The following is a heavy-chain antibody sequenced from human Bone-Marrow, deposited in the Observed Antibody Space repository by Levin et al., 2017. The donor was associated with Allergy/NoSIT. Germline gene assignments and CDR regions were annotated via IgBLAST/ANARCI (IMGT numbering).Heavy chain of an antibody. CDR1: GFTFNNHW. J-gene: IGHJ3*02. CDR2: INTDGSDT. D-gene: IGHD3-9*01. CDR3: ARATGWSKRSAFDI. V-gene: IGHV3-74*01. Sequence: PGGSLRLSCAASGFTFNNHWMHWVRQAPGRGLVWVSHINTDGSDTTYADDVKGRFTVSRDNAKNTLYLQMNSLRVEDTAVFYCARATGWSKRSAFDIWGPGTMVTVSS.